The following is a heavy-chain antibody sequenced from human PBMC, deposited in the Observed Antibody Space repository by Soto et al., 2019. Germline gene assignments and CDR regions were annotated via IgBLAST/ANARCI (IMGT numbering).Heavy chain of an antibody. D-gene: IGHD3-10*01. J-gene: IGHJ4*02. CDR3: ARVRFGELV. CDR2: IGVGGGDR. Sequence: EVQLLESGGCLVQPGGSLRLSCAASGFTFSSYAMSWVRQAPGKGLEWVSIIGVGGGDRYYPESVKGRFTISRDNSRDTLDLEMNSLRDEDTAVYYCARVRFGELVWGQGTLVTVSS. CDR1: GFTFSSYA. V-gene: IGHV3-23*01.